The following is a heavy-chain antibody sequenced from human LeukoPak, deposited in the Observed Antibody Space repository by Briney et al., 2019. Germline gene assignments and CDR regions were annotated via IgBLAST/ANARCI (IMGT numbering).Heavy chain of an antibody. Sequence: GGSLRLSCAASGFTFSSYWMHWVRQAPGKGLVWVSHINTDGSSTSYADSVKGRFTISRDNAKNTLYLQMNSLRAEDTAVYYCARLPDFAGDDYWGQGTLVTVSS. CDR3: ARLPDFAGDDY. CDR1: GFTFSSYW. D-gene: IGHD3-3*01. V-gene: IGHV3-74*01. J-gene: IGHJ4*02. CDR2: INTDGSST.